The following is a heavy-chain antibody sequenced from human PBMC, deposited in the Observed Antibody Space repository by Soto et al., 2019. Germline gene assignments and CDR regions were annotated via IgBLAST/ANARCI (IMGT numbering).Heavy chain of an antibody. J-gene: IGHJ6*02. CDR3: TRKTPPTGMEV. D-gene: IGHD3-9*01. CDR2: IGSGGDT. Sequence: EVQLVESGGGLVQPGGSLILSCAASGFTLSSYDIHWVRQATGEGLAWVSGIGSGGDTHYADSVKGRFIISREDGKNSLYLQMNKLRVGDTAVYYCTRKTPPTGMEVWGQGATVTVSS. V-gene: IGHV3-13*01. CDR1: GFTLSSYD.